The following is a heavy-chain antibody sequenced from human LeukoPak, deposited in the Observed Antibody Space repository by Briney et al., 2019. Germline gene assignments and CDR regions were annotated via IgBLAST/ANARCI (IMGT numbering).Heavy chain of an antibody. Sequence: PSETLSLTCTVSGGSISSSSYYWGWIRQPPGKGLEWIGSIYYSGSSYYNPSLKSRVTISVDTSKNQFSLKLSSVTAADTAVYYCATFFSSNSKGGYWGQGTLVTVSS. J-gene: IGHJ4*02. CDR3: ATFFSSNSKGGY. V-gene: IGHV4-39*07. CDR2: IYYSGSS. D-gene: IGHD4-23*01. CDR1: GGSISSSSYY.